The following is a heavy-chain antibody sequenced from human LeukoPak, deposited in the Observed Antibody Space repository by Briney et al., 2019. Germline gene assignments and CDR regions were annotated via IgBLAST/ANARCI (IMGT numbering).Heavy chain of an antibody. J-gene: IGHJ5*02. Sequence: SETLSLTCTVSGGSISSSSYYWGWIRQPPGKGLEWIGSIYYSGSTYYNPSLKSRVTISVDTSKNQFSLKLSSVTAADTAVYYCAGYYYDSGGYFRWFDPWGQGTLVTVSS. CDR3: AGYYYDSGGYFRWFDP. D-gene: IGHD3-22*01. CDR1: GGSISSSSYY. V-gene: IGHV4-39*07. CDR2: IYYSGST.